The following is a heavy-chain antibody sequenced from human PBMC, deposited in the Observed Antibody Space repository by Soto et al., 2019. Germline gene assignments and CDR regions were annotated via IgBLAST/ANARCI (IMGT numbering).Heavy chain of an antibody. D-gene: IGHD1-26*01. V-gene: IGHV3-64D*06. J-gene: IGHJ4*02. Sequence: GSLRLSCSASGFTFSSYAMHWVRQAPGKGLEYVSAISSNGGSTYYADSVKGRFTISRDNSKNTLYLQMSSLRAEDTAVYYCVKDPSLFEGATTGYFDYWGQGTLVTVSS. CDR3: VKDPSLFEGATTGYFDY. CDR2: ISSNGGST. CDR1: GFTFSSYA.